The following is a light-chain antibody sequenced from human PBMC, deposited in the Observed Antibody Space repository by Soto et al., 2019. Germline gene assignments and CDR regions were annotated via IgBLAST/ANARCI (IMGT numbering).Light chain of an antibody. CDR1: SSDVGGYNY. Sequence: QSALTQPASVSGSPGQSITISCTGTSSDVGGYNYVSWYQQHPGKAPKLMIYEVSNRPSGVSNRFSGSKPDNTASLTISGLQAEDEADYYCSSYTSSSTYVFGTGTKVTV. CDR2: EVS. CDR3: SSYTSSSTYV. V-gene: IGLV2-14*01. J-gene: IGLJ1*01.